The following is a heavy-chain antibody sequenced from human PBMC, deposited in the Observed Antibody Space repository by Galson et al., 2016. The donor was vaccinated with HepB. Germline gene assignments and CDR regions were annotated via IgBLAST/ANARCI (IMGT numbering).Heavy chain of an antibody. J-gene: IGHJ6*02. Sequence: SLRLSCAVSGFTFSDYGIHWVRQAPGKGLEWVAVIWYDGSNKYYAESVKGRFTISRDNSKNTVNLQMYSLRAEDTAVYYCARDKDVLRGMDVWGQGTTVTVSS. CDR1: GFTFSDYG. CDR3: ARDKDVLRGMDV. CDR2: IWYDGSNK. D-gene: IGHD3-10*01. V-gene: IGHV3-33*01.